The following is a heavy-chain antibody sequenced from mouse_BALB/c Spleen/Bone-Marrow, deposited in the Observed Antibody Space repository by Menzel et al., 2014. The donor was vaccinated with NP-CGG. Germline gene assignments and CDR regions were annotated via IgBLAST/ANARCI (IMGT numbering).Heavy chain of an antibody. D-gene: IGHD1-2*01. V-gene: IGHV14-3*02. CDR2: IDPANGNT. CDR3: ASATTATYYAMDY. Sequence: EVQVVESGAELVKPGASVKLSCTASGFNIKDTYMHWVKQRPEQGLEWIGRIDPANGNTKYDPKFQGKATITTDTSSNTAYLQVSSLTSEDTAVYYCASATTATYYAMDYWGQGTSGTVSS. CDR1: GFNIKDTY. J-gene: IGHJ4*01.